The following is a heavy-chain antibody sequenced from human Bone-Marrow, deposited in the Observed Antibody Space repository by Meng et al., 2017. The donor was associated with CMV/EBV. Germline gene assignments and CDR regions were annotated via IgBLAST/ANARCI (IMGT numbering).Heavy chain of an antibody. CDR2: ISSSGSTI. CDR3: ASRRDGYNY. D-gene: IGHD5-24*01. J-gene: IGHJ4*02. Sequence: GESLKISCAASRFTFSDYYMSWIRQAPGKGLEWVSYISSSGSTIYYADSVRGRFTISRDNAKNSLYLQMNSLRPEDTAVYYCASRRDGYNYWDQGTLVTVSS. CDR1: RFTFSDYY. V-gene: IGHV3-11*04.